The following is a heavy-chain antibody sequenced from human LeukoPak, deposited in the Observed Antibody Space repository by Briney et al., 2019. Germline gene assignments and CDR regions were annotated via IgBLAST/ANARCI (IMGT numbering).Heavy chain of an antibody. CDR1: GFTFSSYS. J-gene: IGHJ4*02. CDR2: IKSKTDGGTT. V-gene: IGHV3-15*01. D-gene: IGHD2-21*02. CDR3: TTGPLGGHIVVVTATSPFDY. Sequence: AGGSLRLSCAASGFTFSSYSMNWVRQAPGKGLEWVGRIKSKTDGGTTDYAAPVKGRFTISRDDSKNTLYLQMNSLKTEDTAVYYCTTGPLGGHIVVVTATSPFDYWGQGTLVTVSS.